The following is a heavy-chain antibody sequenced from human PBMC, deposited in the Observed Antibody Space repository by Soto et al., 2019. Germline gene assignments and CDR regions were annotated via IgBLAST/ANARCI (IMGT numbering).Heavy chain of an antibody. Sequence: PSETLSLTCAVYGGSFSGYYWSWIRQPPGNGLEWIGEINHSGSTNYNPSLKSRVTISVDTSKNQFSLKLSSVTAADTAVYYCARGRKYYDFWSGYSHPRYYFNYWGQGTLVTVSS. CDR3: ARGRKYYDFWSGYSHPRYYFNY. D-gene: IGHD3-3*01. CDR1: GGSFSGYY. V-gene: IGHV4-34*01. J-gene: IGHJ4*02. CDR2: INHSGST.